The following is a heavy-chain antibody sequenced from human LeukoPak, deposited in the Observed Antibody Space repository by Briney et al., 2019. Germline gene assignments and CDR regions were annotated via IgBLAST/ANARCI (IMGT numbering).Heavy chain of an antibody. J-gene: IGHJ4*02. CDR3: ARGGYSYGYSTFDY. V-gene: IGHV3-21*01. CDR1: GFTFSSYS. D-gene: IGHD5-18*01. CDR2: ISSSSSYI. Sequence: PGGSLRLSCAASGFTFSSYSMNWVRQAPGKGLEWVSSISSSSSYIYYADSVKGRFTISRDNAKNSLYLQMNSLRAEDTAVYYCARGGYSYGYSTFDYWGQGTLVTVSS.